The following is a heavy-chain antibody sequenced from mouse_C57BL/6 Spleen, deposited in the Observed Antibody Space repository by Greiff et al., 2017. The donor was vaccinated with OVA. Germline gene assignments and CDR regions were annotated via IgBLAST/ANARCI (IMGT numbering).Heavy chain of an antibody. CDR1: GFSFNTYA. V-gene: IGHV10-1*01. CDR3: VRQGDYDIREGYAMDY. D-gene: IGHD2-4*01. J-gene: IGHJ4*01. Sequence: EVQLVESGGGLVQPKGSLKLSCAASGFSFNTYAMNWVRQAPGKGLEWVARIRSKSNNYATYYADSVKDRFTISRDDSESMLYLQMNNLKTEDTAMYYGVRQGDYDIREGYAMDYWGQGTSVTVSS. CDR2: IRSKSNNYAT.